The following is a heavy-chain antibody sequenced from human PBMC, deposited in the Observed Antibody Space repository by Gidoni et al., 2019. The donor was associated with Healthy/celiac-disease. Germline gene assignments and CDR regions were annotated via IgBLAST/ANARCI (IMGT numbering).Heavy chain of an antibody. CDR1: GFTFSSYS. V-gene: IGHV3-21*01. D-gene: IGHD3-3*01. J-gene: IGHJ6*03. CDR3: ARYYDFWSGYYGYMDV. CDR2: ISSSSSYI. Sequence: EVQLVESGGGLVKPGGSLRLSCAASGFTFSSYSMNWVRQAPGKGLEWVSSISSSSSYIYYADSVKGRFTISRDNAKNSLYLQMNSLRAEDTAVYYCARYYDFWSGYYGYMDVWGKGTTVTVSS.